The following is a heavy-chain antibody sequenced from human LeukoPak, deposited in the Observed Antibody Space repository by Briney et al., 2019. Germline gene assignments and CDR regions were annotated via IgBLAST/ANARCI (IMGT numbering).Heavy chain of an antibody. J-gene: IGHJ4*02. V-gene: IGHV1-18*01. D-gene: IGHD3-3*01. CDR3: ARDVPDFWSGFDY. CDR1: GYPFTTYG. CDR2: ISGNDGDT. Sequence: ASVKVSCKASGYPFTTYGLSWVRQAPGQGLEWMGQISGNDGDTNYAQKFQGRVTMTTDTATSTAYMELTSLRSDDTAAYYCARDVPDFWSGFDYWGQGTLVTVSP.